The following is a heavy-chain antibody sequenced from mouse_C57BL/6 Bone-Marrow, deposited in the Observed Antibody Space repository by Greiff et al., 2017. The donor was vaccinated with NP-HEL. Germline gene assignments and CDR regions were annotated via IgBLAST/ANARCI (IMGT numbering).Heavy chain of an antibody. CDR3: AREILQRDYYAMDY. D-gene: IGHD1-1*01. CDR2: IDPNSGGT. J-gene: IGHJ4*01. Sequence: VQLQQPGAELVKPGASVKLSCKASGYTFTSYWMHWVKPRPGRGLEWIGRIDPNSGGTKYNEKFKSKATLTVDQPSSTAYMQLSSLTSGDSAVYYCAREILQRDYYAMDYWGQGTAVTVSS. V-gene: IGHV1-72*01. CDR1: GYTFTSYW.